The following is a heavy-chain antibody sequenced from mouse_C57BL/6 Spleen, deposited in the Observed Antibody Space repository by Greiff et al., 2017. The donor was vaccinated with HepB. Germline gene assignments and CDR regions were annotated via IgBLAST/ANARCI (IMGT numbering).Heavy chain of an antibody. CDR3: AISDGYYGYFDV. CDR2: IHPSDSDT. CDR1: GYTFTSYW. J-gene: IGHJ1*03. V-gene: IGHV1-74*01. Sequence: QVQLQQPGAELVKPGASVKVSCTASGYTFTSYWMHWVKQRPGQGLEWIGRIHPSDSDTNYNQKFKGKATLTVDKSSSTAYMQLSSLTSEDSAVYYCAISDGYYGYFDVWGTGNTVTVSS. D-gene: IGHD2-3*01.